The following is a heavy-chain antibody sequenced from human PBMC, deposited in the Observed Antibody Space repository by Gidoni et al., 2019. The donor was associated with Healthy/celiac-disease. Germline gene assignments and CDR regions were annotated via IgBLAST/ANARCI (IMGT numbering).Heavy chain of an antibody. J-gene: IGHJ3*02. D-gene: IGHD6-19*01. CDR1: GVPFSSYA. V-gene: IGHV3-23*01. Sequence: EVQLLESGGGLVQPGGSLRLPCAASGVPFSSYAMSWVRQAPGKGREWVSAISGSGGSTYYADSVKGRFTISRDNSKNTLYLQMNSLRAEDTAVYYCAKKRGSGRYSGAFDIWGQGTMVTVSS. CDR2: ISGSGGST. CDR3: AKKRGSGRYSGAFDI.